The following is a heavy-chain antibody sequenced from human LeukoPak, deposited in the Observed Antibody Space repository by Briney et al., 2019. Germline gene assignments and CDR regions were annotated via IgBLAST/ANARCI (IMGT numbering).Heavy chain of an antibody. CDR2: ISSSGSTI. Sequence: GGSLRLSCAASGFTFSDYYMSWIRQAPGKGLEWVSYISSSGSTIYYADSVKGRFTISRDNAKNSLYLQMNSLRAEDTAVYYCAKDAANGVATDDNFDYWGQGTLVTVSS. CDR3: AKDAANGVATDDNFDY. J-gene: IGHJ4*02. CDR1: GFTFSDYY. D-gene: IGHD5-12*01. V-gene: IGHV3-11*01.